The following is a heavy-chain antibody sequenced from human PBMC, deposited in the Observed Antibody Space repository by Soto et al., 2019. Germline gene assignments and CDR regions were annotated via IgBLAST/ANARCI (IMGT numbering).Heavy chain of an antibody. CDR1: GFTFSHYA. D-gene: IGHD5-18*01. CDR2: MSTDGRNI. J-gene: IGHJ5*02. V-gene: IGHV3-30*18. Sequence: QVPLVESGGGVVQPGTSLRLSCAASGFTFSHYAMHWVRQVPGKGLEWVAVMSTDGRNIHYSESVKGRFAISRDNSKNTLYLQMNSLRAEDTAVFYCAKDHSDGYNMRDLGVFDPWGQGTLVTVSS. CDR3: AKDHSDGYNMRDLGVFDP.